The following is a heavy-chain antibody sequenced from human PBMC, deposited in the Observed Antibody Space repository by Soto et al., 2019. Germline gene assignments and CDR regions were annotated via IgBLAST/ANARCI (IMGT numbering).Heavy chain of an antibody. D-gene: IGHD2-2*01. CDR1: SGSISSSNW. Sequence: QVQLQESGPRLVQPSGTLSLTCAVSSGSISSSNWWSWVRQPPGKGLEWIGEIYHSGSTNYNPSLKSRVTSSVDKSKNQFSLKLTSVTAADTAIYYCARTLPCSSSSCSYGGIDYWGQGTLVTVSS. V-gene: IGHV4-4*02. J-gene: IGHJ4*02. CDR3: ARTLPCSSSSCSYGGIDY. CDR2: IYHSGST.